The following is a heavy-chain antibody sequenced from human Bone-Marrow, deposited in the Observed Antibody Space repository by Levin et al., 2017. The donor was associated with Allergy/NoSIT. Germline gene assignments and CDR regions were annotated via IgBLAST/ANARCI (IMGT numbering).Heavy chain of an antibody. CDR2: IYSGGIT. CDR3: ATDRGD. CDR1: GFTVSNNY. Sequence: LSLTCAASGFTVSNNYMRWVRQAPGKGLEWVSHIYSGGITNYADSVKGRFTISRDNSNNTLYLQMNSLRAEDTAFYYCATDRGDWGQGTLVTVSS. V-gene: IGHV3-66*01. J-gene: IGHJ4*02. D-gene: IGHD3-10*01.